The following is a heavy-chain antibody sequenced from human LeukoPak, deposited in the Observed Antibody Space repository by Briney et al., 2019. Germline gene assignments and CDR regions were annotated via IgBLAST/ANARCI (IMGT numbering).Heavy chain of an antibody. Sequence: LPGGSLRLSCAASGFTFSSYWMSWVRQAPGKGLEWVANIKQDGSEKYYVDSVKGRFTISRDNAKNSLYLQMNSLRAEDTAVYYCARDRGDSSGWYEFCFVCESPYGMDVWGQGTTVTVSS. J-gene: IGHJ6*02. CDR3: ARDRGDSSGWYEFCFVCESPYGMDV. V-gene: IGHV3-7*01. CDR2: IKQDGSEK. CDR1: GFTFSSYW. D-gene: IGHD6-19*01.